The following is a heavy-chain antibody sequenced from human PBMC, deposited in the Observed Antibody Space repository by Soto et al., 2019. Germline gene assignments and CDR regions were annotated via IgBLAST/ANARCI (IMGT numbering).Heavy chain of an antibody. CDR1: GGSISSGGYY. V-gene: IGHV4-31*03. CDR3: AREVKGSSTSSGRWFDP. CDR2: IYYSGST. J-gene: IGHJ5*02. D-gene: IGHD2-2*01. Sequence: QVQLQESGPGLVKPSQTLSLTCTVSGGSISSGGYYWSWIRQHPGKGLEWIGYIYYSGSTYYNPSLKSRVTISVDTSKDQFSLKLSSVTAADTAVYYCAREVKGSSTSSGRWFDPWGQGTLVTVSS.